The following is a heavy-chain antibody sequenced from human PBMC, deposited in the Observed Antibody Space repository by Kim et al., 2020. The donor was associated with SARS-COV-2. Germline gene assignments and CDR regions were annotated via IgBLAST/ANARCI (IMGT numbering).Heavy chain of an antibody. CDR3: ARSFMLRAAYYLDS. D-gene: IGHD3-10*01. V-gene: IGHV2-70*01. Sequence: YSTSLNTRLTISKDTSKNQVVLTMTSMNPVDTATYYCARSFMLRAAYYLDSWGQGTLVTVSS. J-gene: IGHJ4*02.